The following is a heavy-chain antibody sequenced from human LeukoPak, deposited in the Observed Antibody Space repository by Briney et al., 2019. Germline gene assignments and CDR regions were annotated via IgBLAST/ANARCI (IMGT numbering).Heavy chain of an antibody. Sequence: SETLSLTCSVSGVSISSYYWSWIRQPPGKGLEWIGYIFYSGSTNYNPSLKSRVTISVDTSKNQISLKLSSVTAADTAVYYCARHISASSRYDYWGQGTLVTVSS. CDR1: GVSISSYY. V-gene: IGHV4-59*08. CDR3: ARHISASSRYDY. D-gene: IGHD6-13*01. CDR2: IFYSGST. J-gene: IGHJ4*02.